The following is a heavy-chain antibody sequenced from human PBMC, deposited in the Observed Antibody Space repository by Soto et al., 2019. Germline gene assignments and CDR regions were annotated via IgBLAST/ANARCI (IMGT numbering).Heavy chain of an antibody. CDR3: ARGDYSGYDPLDY. CDR2: IYYGENTT. J-gene: IGHJ4*02. CDR1: GGSVSTNSFY. Sequence: QVQLRESGPGLVNPSETLSLTCAVSGGSVSTNSFYWSWIRQPPGKGLEWIASIYYGENTTNYNPSLRIRVTISLDTSKNQFSLKLTSVTSADTAVYYCARGDYSGYDPLDYWGQGTLVTVSS. D-gene: IGHD5-12*01. V-gene: IGHV4-61*01.